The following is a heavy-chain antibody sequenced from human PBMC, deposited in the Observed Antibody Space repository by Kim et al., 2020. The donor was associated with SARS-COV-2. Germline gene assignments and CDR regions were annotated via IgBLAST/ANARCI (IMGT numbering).Heavy chain of an antibody. CDR2: IIPILGIA. Sequence: SVKVSCKASGGTFSSYAISWVRQAPGQGLEWMGRIIPILGIANYAQKFQGRVTITADKSTSTAYMELSSLRSEDTAVYYCARDPHSKYSSSWGPPHYFDYWGQGTLVTVSS. J-gene: IGHJ4*02. D-gene: IGHD6-13*01. CDR3: ARDPHSKYSSSWGPPHYFDY. V-gene: IGHV1-69*04. CDR1: GGTFSSYA.